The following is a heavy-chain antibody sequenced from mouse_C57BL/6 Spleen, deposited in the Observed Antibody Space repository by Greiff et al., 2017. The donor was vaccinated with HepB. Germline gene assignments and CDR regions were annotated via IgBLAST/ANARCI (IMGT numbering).Heavy chain of an antibody. J-gene: IGHJ3*01. V-gene: IGHV1-80*01. CDR2: IYPGDGDT. Sequence: QVQLQQSGAELVKPGASVKISCKASGYAFSSYWMNWVKQRPGKGLEWIGQIYPGDGDTNYNGKFKGKATLTADKSSSTAYMQRSSLTSEDSAVYCCAREGASQAGFAYWGQGTLVTVSA. CDR1: GYAFSSYW. CDR3: AREGASQAGFAY. D-gene: IGHD3-2*02.